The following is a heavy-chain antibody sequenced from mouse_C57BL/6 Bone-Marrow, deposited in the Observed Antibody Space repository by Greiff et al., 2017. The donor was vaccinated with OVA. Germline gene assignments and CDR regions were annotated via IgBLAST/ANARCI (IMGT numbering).Heavy chain of an antibody. Sequence: QVQLQQSGAELARPGASVKLSCKASGYTFTSYGISWVKQRPGQGLEWIGEIYPRSGNTNYNEKFKGKATLTADKSSSTEYMELSSLTSEASAVFCCASWGYCGSSLDYWGQGTTLTVSA. CDR3: ASWGYCGSSLDY. CDR2: IYPRSGNT. CDR1: GYTFTSYG. V-gene: IGHV1-81*01. J-gene: IGHJ2*01. D-gene: IGHD1-1*01.